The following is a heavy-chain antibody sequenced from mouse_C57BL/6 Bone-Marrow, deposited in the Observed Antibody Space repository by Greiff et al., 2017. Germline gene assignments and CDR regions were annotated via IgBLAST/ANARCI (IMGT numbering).Heavy chain of an antibody. V-gene: IGHV1-39*01. Sequence: EVKLQESGPELVKPGASVKISCKASGYTFTGYYMNWVKQRNGQSLEWIGVINPSYGTTNYNQKFKGKATLTVDKSSSTAYMQLNSLTSEDSAVYCGAYGNCAVYFGYWGQGTTLTVSS. CDR1: GYTFTGYY. J-gene: IGHJ2*01. D-gene: IGHD2-1*01. CDR2: INPSYGTT. CDR3: AYGNCAVYFGY.